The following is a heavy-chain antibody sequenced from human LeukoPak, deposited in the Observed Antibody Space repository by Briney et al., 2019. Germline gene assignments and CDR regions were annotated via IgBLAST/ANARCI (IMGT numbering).Heavy chain of an antibody. Sequence: PGGSLRLSCEGSGFTFSNYWMSWVRQAPGKGLEWVANIQQHGSETYYGDSVKGRFTISRDNAKNSLYLQMNSLRAEDTAVYYCAREGYDFWSGYYSAFVIWGQGTMVTVSS. D-gene: IGHD3-3*01. J-gene: IGHJ3*02. CDR2: IQQHGSET. V-gene: IGHV3-7*01. CDR1: GFTFSNYW. CDR3: AREGYDFWSGYYSAFVI.